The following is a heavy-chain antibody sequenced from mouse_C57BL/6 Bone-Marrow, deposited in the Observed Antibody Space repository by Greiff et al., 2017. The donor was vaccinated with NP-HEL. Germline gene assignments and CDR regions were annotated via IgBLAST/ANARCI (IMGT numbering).Heavy chain of an antibody. D-gene: IGHD4-1*01. V-gene: IGHV1-80*01. CDR3: ARDWEGYFDV. Sequence: VKLVESGAELVKPGASVKISCKASGYAFSSYWMNWVKQRPGKGLEWIGQIYPGDGDTNYNGKFKGKATLTADKSSSTAYMQLSSLTSEDSAVYFCARDWEGYFDVWGTGTTVTVSS. J-gene: IGHJ1*03. CDR2: IYPGDGDT. CDR1: GYAFSSYW.